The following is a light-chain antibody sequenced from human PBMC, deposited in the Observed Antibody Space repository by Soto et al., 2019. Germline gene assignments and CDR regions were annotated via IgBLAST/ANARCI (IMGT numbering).Light chain of an antibody. Sequence: ATLSCRASQSVNSNLAWYQQKPGQAPRLLIYGASTRATGVPARFRGSGSGTEFAITVSSLQSEDFAVYFCQQYNNGPTFGQGTKVEIK. J-gene: IGKJ1*01. CDR2: GAS. CDR1: QSVNSN. V-gene: IGKV3-15*01. CDR3: QQYNNGPT.